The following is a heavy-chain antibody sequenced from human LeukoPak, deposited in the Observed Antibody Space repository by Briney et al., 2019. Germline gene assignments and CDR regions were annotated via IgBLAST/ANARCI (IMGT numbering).Heavy chain of an antibody. CDR3: ARDLNCESY. V-gene: IGHV3-73*01. Sequence: GGSLSLSCAPSGFTFSGSAMHCVGQASGHELEWVGRNRSKTNSYATAYAASVKGRFTISRDNAKNSLFLQIDSLRAEDTAVYYCARDLNCESYWGQGTLVSAS. J-gene: IGHJ4*02. D-gene: IGHD1-1*01. CDR2: NRSKTNSYAT. CDR1: GFTFSGSA.